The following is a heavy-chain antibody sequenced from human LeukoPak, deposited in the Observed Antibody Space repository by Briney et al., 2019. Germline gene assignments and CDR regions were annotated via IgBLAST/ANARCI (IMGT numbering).Heavy chain of an antibody. CDR3: ARDRGGAAGPYYYMDV. CDR1: GFTFSSYA. J-gene: IGHJ6*03. Sequence: GGSLRLSCAASGFTFSSYAMSWVRQAPGKGLEWVSAISGSGGSTYYADSVKGRFTISRDNSKNTLYLQMNSLRAEDTAVYYCARDRGGAAGPYYYMDVWGKGTTVTVSS. V-gene: IGHV3-23*01. D-gene: IGHD6-13*01. CDR2: ISGSGGST.